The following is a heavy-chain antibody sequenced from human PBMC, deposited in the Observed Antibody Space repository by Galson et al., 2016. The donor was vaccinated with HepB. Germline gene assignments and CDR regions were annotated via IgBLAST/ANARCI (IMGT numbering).Heavy chain of an antibody. V-gene: IGHV3-15*01. D-gene: IGHD1-1*01. J-gene: IGHJ5*02. CDR3: TTQLVGQPDA. CDR1: RFTFSETF. Sequence: SLRLSCAGPRFTFSETFMSWVRQAPGKGLEWVGRIKSSTDGGTTDYAAPVRGRFTVSRDDSKNVLYLQMNSLKTEDTGVYYCTTQLVGQPDAWGQGTLVTVSS. CDR2: IKSSTDGGTT.